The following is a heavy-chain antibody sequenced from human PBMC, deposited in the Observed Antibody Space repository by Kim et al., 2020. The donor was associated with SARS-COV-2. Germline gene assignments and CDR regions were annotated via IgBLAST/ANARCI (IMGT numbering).Heavy chain of an antibody. D-gene: IGHD3-16*02. V-gene: IGHV4-34*01. Sequence: SETLSLTCAGYGGSFSGYYWSWIRQPPGKALEWIGEINHSGSTNYNPSLKSRVTISVDTSKNQFSLKLSSVTAADTAVYYCARGPPYDYVWGSYRYTGRKNAFDIWGQGTMVTVSS. CDR2: INHSGST. CDR3: ARGPPYDYVWGSYRYTGRKNAFDI. J-gene: IGHJ3*02. CDR1: GGSFSGYY.